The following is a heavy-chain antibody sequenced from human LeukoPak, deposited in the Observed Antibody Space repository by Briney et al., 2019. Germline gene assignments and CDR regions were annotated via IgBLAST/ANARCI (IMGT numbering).Heavy chain of an antibody. CDR1: GFTFSGSA. CDR2: IRSKANSYAT. D-gene: IGHD3-10*01. CDR3: TRTPPYGSGSYPPRQFDY. J-gene: IGHJ4*02. Sequence: PGGSLRLSCAASGFTFSGSAMHWVRQASGKGLEWVGRIRSKANSYATAYAASVKGRFTISRDDSKNMAYLQMNSLKTEDTAVYYCTRTPPYGSGSYPPRQFDYWGQGTLVTVSS. V-gene: IGHV3-73*01.